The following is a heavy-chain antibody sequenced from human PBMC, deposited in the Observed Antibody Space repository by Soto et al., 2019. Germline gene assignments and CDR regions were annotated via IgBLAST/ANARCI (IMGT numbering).Heavy chain of an antibody. Sequence: SETLSLTCAVSGGSISSSNWWSWVRQPPGKGLEWIGEIYHSGSTNYNPSLKSRVTISVDKSKNQFSLKLSSVTAADTAVYYCARDPTGYSSGWYEDYFDYWGQGTLVTVSS. CDR2: IYHSGST. CDR3: ARDPTGYSSGWYEDYFDY. V-gene: IGHV4-4*02. CDR1: GGSISSSNW. J-gene: IGHJ4*02. D-gene: IGHD6-19*01.